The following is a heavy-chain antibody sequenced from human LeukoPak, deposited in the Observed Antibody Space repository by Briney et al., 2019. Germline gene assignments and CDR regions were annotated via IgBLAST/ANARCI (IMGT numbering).Heavy chain of an antibody. CDR1: GFTLSSYW. CDR2: IKQDGSEK. J-gene: IGHJ4*02. Sequence: GGSLRLSCAASGFTLSSYWMSWVRQAPGKGLEWVANIKQDGSEKYYVDSVKGRFTISRDNAKNSLYLQMNSLRAEDTAVYYCARIPISSWYLIPLSCFDYWGQGTLVTVSS. D-gene: IGHD6-13*01. V-gene: IGHV3-7*01. CDR3: ARIPISSWYLIPLSCFDY.